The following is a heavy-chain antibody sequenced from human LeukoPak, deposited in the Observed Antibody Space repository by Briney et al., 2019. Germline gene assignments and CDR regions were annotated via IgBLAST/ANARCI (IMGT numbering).Heavy chain of an antibody. D-gene: IGHD3-10*01. CDR2: IYYSGST. Sequence: XTXTXXGXXIXSGGXYWSWIRQHPGKGLXWIGYIYYSGSTYYNPSLKSRVTISVDTSKNQFSLKLSSVTATDTAVYYCARFPYGSGIDYWGQGTLVTVSS. V-gene: IGHV4-31*02. J-gene: IGHJ4*02. CDR3: ARFPYGSGIDY. CDR1: GXXIXSGGXY.